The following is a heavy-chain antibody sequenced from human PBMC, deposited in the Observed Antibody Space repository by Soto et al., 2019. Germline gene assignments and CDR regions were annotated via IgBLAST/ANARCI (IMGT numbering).Heavy chain of an antibody. D-gene: IGHD3-10*01. J-gene: IGHJ4*02. CDR1: GGSISSSSYY. Sequence: SETLSLTCPLSGGSISSSSYYWGWIRQPPGKGLEWIGSIYYSGSTYYNPSLESRVTISVDTSKNKFSLKLSSVTAADTAVCYCARHGSPGFDPYFDYWGQGTLVTVSS. CDR2: IYYSGST. V-gene: IGHV4-39*01. CDR3: ARHGSPGFDPYFDY.